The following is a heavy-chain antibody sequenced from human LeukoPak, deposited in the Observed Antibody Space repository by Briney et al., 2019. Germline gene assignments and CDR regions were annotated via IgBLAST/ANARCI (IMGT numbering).Heavy chain of an antibody. Sequence: GGSLRLSCAASGFTFSGSAMSWVRQAPGEGLEWVSLISYSGANSYYTDSVRGRFTISRDNAKNSLYLQMSSLRAEDTAVYYCAKDPGSYGMDVWGQGTTVTVSS. CDR2: ISYSGANS. J-gene: IGHJ6*02. CDR3: AKDPGSYGMDV. CDR1: GFTFSGSA. D-gene: IGHD5-12*01. V-gene: IGHV3-23*01.